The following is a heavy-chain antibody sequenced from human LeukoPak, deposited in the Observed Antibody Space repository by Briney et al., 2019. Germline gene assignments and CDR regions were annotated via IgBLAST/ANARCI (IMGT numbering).Heavy chain of an antibody. Sequence: GGSLRLSCAASGFTFSSYEMNWVRQAPGKGLEWVSYISSSGSTIYYADSVKGRFPISRDNAKNSLYLQMNSLRAEDTAVYYCARDSARGYFDYWGQGTLVTVSS. CDR1: GFTFSSYE. J-gene: IGHJ4*02. V-gene: IGHV3-48*03. CDR3: ARDSARGYFDY. CDR2: ISSSGSTI. D-gene: IGHD3-10*01.